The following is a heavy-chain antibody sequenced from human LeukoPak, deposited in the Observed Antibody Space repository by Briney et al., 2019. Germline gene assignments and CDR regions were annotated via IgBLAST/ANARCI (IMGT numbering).Heavy chain of an antibody. D-gene: IGHD3-22*01. J-gene: IGHJ4*02. CDR1: GYTFTSYA. Sequence: SVKVSCKASGYTFTSYAISWVRQAPGQGLEWMGRIIPILGIANYAQKFQGRVTITADKSTSTAYMELSSLRSEDTAVYYCARDHGRTYYYDSSGSEPDYWGQGTLVTVSS. CDR2: IIPILGIA. V-gene: IGHV1-69*04. CDR3: ARDHGRTYYYDSSGSEPDY.